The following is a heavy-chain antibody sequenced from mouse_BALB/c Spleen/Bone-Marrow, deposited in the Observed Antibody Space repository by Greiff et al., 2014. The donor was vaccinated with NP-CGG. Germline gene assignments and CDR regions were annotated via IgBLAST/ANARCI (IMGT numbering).Heavy chain of an antibody. CDR2: IDPANEHT. D-gene: IGHD4-1*01. V-gene: IGHV14-3*02. J-gene: IGHJ2*01. Sequence: VQLKESGAELVKPGASVKLSCTASGFNIKDTYIHWVKQRPEQGLEWIGRIDPANEHTKYDPNFQGKATITADTSSNTAYLQLISLTSEDTAVYYCASLTGTFDYWGQGSTLTVSS. CDR3: ASLTGTFDY. CDR1: GFNIKDTY.